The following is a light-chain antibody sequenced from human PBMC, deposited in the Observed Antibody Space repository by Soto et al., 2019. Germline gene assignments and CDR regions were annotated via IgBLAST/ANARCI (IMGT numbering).Light chain of an antibody. Sequence: EIVMTQSPGTLSLSPGERATLSCRASRSVSSRYISWYQQKPGQAPRLLIYGASIRATGIPDRFSGSGSGTDFTLTISRLEAEDFAVYYCQQFGDSPPAFTFGQGTKLEI. CDR1: RSVSSRY. CDR2: GAS. J-gene: IGKJ2*01. CDR3: QQFGDSPPAFT. V-gene: IGKV3-20*01.